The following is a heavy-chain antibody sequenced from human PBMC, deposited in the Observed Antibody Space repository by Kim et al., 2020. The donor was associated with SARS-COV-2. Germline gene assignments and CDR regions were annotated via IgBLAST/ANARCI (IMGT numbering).Heavy chain of an antibody. V-gene: IGHV1-18*04. J-gene: IGHJ6*02. D-gene: IGHD4-4*01. CDR2: ISAYNGNT. CDR1: GYTFTSYG. Sequence: ASVKVSCKASGYTFTSYGISWVRQAPGQGLEWMGWISAYNGNTNYAQKLQGRVTMTTDTSTSTAYMELRSLRSDDTAVYYCARGRATVMGWGGYYYYGMDVWGQGTTVTVSS. CDR3: ARGRATVMGWGGYYYYGMDV.